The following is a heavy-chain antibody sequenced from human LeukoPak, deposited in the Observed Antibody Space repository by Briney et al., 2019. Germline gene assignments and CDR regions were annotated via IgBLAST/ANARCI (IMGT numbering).Heavy chain of an antibody. D-gene: IGHD3-9*01. CDR3: ARAGYDILTGYYRDY. Sequence: SETLSLTCAVYGGSFSGYYWSWIRQPPGKGLEWIGEINHSGSTNYNPSLKSRVTISVDTSKNQFSLKLSSVTAADTAVYYWARAGYDILTGYYRDYWGQGTLVTVSS. CDR1: GGSFSGYY. CDR2: INHSGST. V-gene: IGHV4-34*01. J-gene: IGHJ4*02.